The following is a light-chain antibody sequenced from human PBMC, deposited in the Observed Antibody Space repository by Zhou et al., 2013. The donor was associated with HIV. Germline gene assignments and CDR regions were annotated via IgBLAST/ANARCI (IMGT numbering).Light chain of an antibody. CDR3: QQYYTYPLT. Sequence: DIQMTQSPSTLSASVGDRVTITCRASQSISSWLAWYQQKPGKAPKLLIYKASSLESGVPSRFSGSGSGTEFTLTISSLQAEDFATYYCQQYYTYPLTFGGGPGWRSN. V-gene: IGKV1-5*03. CDR2: KAS. J-gene: IGKJ4*01. CDR1: QSISSW.